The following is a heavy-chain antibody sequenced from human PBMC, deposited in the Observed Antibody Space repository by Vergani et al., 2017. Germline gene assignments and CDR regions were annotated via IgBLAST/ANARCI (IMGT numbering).Heavy chain of an antibody. Sequence: QVQLVQSGAEVKKPGSSVKVSCKASGGTFSSYAISWVRQAPGQGLEWMGGIIPIFSTANYAQKFQGRVTITADKSTSTAYMELSSLRSEDTAVYYCARDTLGENYYDSSGYFDYWGQGTLVTVSS. CDR3: ARDTLGENYYDSSGYFDY. D-gene: IGHD3-22*01. CDR2: IIPIFSTA. CDR1: GGTFSSYA. J-gene: IGHJ4*02. V-gene: IGHV1-69*06.